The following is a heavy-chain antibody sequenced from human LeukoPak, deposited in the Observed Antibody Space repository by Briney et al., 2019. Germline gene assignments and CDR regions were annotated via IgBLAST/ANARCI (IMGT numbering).Heavy chain of an antibody. D-gene: IGHD2-15*01. V-gene: IGHV3-48*03. Sequence: GGFLRLSCAASGFTFSSYEMNWVRQAPGKGLEWVSYISSSGSTIYYADSVKGRFTISRDNAKNSLFLQMNSLRAEDTAVYYCARVLRYCSGGNCYSGGLGYMDVWGKGTTVTISS. CDR1: GFTFSSYE. J-gene: IGHJ6*03. CDR2: ISSSGSTI. CDR3: ARVLRYCSGGNCYSGGLGYMDV.